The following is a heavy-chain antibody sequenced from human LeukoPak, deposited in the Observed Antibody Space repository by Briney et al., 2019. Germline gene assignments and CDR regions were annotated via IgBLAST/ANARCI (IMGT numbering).Heavy chain of an antibody. D-gene: IGHD3-10*01. Sequence: GGSLRLSCAASGFTFSSYAMSWLRQAPGKGLEWISSISSGSGGHILYVDSAKGRFTISRDNAKNSLYLQMDSLTAEDTAVYYRAKEFPSPIYGMDVWGQGTTVTVSS. CDR1: GFTFSSYA. CDR3: AKEFPSPIYGMDV. V-gene: IGHV3-21*01. J-gene: IGHJ6*02. CDR2: ISSGSGGHI.